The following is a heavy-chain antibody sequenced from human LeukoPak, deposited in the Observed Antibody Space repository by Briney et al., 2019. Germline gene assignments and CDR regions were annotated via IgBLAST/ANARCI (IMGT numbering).Heavy chain of an antibody. D-gene: IGHD4-11*01. V-gene: IGHV1-8*01. CDR2: MNPNSGNA. CDR3: ARVWYSNSYDY. CDR1: EYRFTSYD. J-gene: IGHJ4*02. Sequence: GASVKVSCKASEYRFTSYDINWVRQATGQGLEWMGWMNPNSGNAGYAQKFQGRVTITWDASISTAYMDLSSLRSEDTAVYYCARVWYSNSYDYWGQGTLVTVSS.